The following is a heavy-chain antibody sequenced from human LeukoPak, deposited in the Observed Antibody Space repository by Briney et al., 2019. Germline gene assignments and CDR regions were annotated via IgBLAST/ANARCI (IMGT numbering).Heavy chain of an antibody. CDR1: GLPFSHSG. Sequence: GGSLRLSCAASGLPFSHSGMHWVRQAPGKGLEWVAFIRYDGSNKYYADSVKGRFTISRDNSKNTRYLQMNSLRAQDTAVYYCAKGQRLTWIQPFDYWGPGTLVTVSS. CDR2: IRYDGSNK. CDR3: AKGQRLTWIQPFDY. V-gene: IGHV3-30*02. D-gene: IGHD5-18*01. J-gene: IGHJ4*02.